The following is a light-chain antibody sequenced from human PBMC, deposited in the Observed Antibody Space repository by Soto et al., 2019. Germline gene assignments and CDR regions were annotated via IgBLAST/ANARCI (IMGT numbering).Light chain of an antibody. Sequence: DIQMTQSPSSLSASVGDRVTITCRASQRVSIYLNWYQLKPGKAPKLLIYSASTLQGGVPSRFSGSGSGTDFTLTISSLQPEDFATCCCPRGYSIPFTFGPGTKVDIK. V-gene: IGKV1-39*01. CDR3: PRGYSIPFT. CDR2: SAS. J-gene: IGKJ3*01. CDR1: QRVSIY.